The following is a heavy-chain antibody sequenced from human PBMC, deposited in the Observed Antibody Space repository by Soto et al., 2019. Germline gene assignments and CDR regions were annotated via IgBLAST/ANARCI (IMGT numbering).Heavy chain of an antibody. V-gene: IGHV3-23*01. D-gene: IGHD3-22*01. CDR3: AKEGWYYYDSSGYYDY. CDR1: GFTFSSYT. CDR2: ISGRGGST. Sequence: ESGGGLVQPGGSLRLSCAASGFTFSSYTMSWVRQAPGKGLEWVSAISGRGGSTYYADSVKGRFTISRDSSKNTLYLQMNSLRAEDTAVYYCAKEGWYYYDSSGYYDYWGQGTLVTVSS. J-gene: IGHJ4*02.